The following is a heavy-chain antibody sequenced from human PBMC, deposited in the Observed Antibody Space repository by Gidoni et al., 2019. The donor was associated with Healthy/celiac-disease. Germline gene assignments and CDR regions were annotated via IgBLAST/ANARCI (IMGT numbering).Heavy chain of an antibody. CDR2: IKSKTDSGTT. Sequence: EVQLVVSGGGLVKPGGSLRLSCAASGITFSNAWMSLVRQAPGKGLEWVGRIKSKTDSGTTDYAAPVKGRFTISRDDSKNTLYLQMNSLKTEDTAVYYCTTDRPPGYGDYGGAFDIWGQGTMVTVSS. D-gene: IGHD4-17*01. V-gene: IGHV3-15*01. CDR1: GITFSNAW. CDR3: TTDRPPGYGDYGGAFDI. J-gene: IGHJ3*02.